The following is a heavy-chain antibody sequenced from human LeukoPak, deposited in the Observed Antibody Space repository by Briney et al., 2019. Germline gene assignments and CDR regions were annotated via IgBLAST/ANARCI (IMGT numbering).Heavy chain of an antibody. CDR3: ARDPSQLPRYYYYYMDV. D-gene: IGHD2-2*01. CDR1: GYTFTGYY. CDR2: INPNSGGT. J-gene: IGHJ6*03. V-gene: IGHV1-2*02. Sequence: ASVTVSCKASGYTFTGYYMHWVRQAPGQGLEWMGWINPNSGGTNYAQKFQGRVTMTRDTSISTAYMELSRLRSDDTAVYYCARDPSQLPRYYYYYMDVWGKGTTVTVSS.